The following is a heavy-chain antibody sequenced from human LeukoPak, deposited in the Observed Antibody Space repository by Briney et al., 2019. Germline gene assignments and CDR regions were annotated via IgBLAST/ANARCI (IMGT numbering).Heavy chain of an antibody. Sequence: PGGSLRLSCAASGFTFSSYGMSWVRQAPGKGLEWVSAISGSGGSTYYADSVKGRFTISRDNSKNTLYLQMNSLRAEDTAVYYCAKLRYYGSGPRGSSGDYWGQGTLVTVSS. D-gene: IGHD3-10*01. CDR2: ISGSGGST. J-gene: IGHJ4*02. V-gene: IGHV3-23*01. CDR1: GFTFSSYG. CDR3: AKLRYYGSGPRGSSGDY.